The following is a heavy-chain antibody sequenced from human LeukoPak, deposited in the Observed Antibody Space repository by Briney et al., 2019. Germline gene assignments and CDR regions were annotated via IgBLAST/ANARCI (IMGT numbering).Heavy chain of an antibody. CDR3: ARRELAEDAFDV. CDR2: IYPGDSDS. V-gene: IGHV5-51*01. Sequence: GESLKISCKGSGYSFTSYWISWVRQMPGKGLEWMGIIYPGDSDSRYSPSLQGQVTISADKSISTAYLRWSSLKASDTATYYCARRELAEDAFDVWGQGTMVTVSS. CDR1: GYSFTSYW. D-gene: IGHD1-7*01. J-gene: IGHJ3*01.